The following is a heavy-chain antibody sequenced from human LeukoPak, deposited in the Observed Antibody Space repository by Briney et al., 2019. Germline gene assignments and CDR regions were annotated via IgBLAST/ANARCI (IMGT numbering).Heavy chain of an antibody. CDR3: ARYRYYDSGSYYN. CDR2: IFYSGST. CDR1: GGSISGYH. J-gene: IGHJ4*02. D-gene: IGHD3-10*01. Sequence: SETLSLTCTVSGGSISGYHWSWNRQPPGKGPEWIGNIFYSGSTNYNPSLKSRVTISVDKSKNQVYLKLSSVTAADTAVYYCARYRYYDSGSYYNWGQGTLVTVSS. V-gene: IGHV4-59*01.